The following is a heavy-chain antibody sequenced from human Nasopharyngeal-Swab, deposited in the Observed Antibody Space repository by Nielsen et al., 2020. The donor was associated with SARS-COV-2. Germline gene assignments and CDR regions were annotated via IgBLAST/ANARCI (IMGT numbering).Heavy chain of an antibody. D-gene: IGHD2-21*02. CDR1: GCSISSSCYY. CDR3: ARKRVVTPFDY. CDR2: INHSGST. J-gene: IGHJ4*02. V-gene: IGHV4-39*07. Sequence: SETLSLTCTVSGCSISSSCYYWSWIRQPPGKGLEWIGEINHSGSTNYNPSLKSRVTISVDTSKNQFSLKLSSVTAADTAMYYCARKRVVTPFDYWGQGTLVTVSS.